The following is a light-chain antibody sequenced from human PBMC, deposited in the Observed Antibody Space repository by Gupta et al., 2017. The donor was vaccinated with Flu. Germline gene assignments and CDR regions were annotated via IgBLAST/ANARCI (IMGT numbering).Light chain of an antibody. Sequence: DIRMTQSPSSLSAAVGDKVTITCRASQGIGRWLAWYQQKPEKAPRSLISAASTLQNGVPSRFSGSGSGTDFTLTISSLQPEDFATYYCQHDNSSPFSFGHGTSVDIK. CDR1: QGIGRW. CDR3: QHDNSSPFS. J-gene: IGKJ3*01. V-gene: IGKV1D-16*01. CDR2: AAS.